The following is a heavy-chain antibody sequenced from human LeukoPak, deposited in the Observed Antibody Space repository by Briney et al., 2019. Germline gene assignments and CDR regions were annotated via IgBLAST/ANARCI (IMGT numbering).Heavy chain of an antibody. CDR2: ISGSGGST. V-gene: IGHV3-23*01. CDR3: ARRAGDYSHPYDY. D-gene: IGHD3-22*01. J-gene: IGHJ4*02. CDR1: GFTFSSYG. Sequence: GGSLRLSCAASGFTFSSYGMSWVRQAPGKGLEWVSAISGSGGSTYYADSVKGRFTISRDNSKNTLYLRMNSLRAEDTAMYYCARRAGDYSHPYDYWGQGTLVTVSS.